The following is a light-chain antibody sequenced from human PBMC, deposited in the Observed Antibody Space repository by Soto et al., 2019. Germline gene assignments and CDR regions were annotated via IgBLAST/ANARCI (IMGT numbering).Light chain of an antibody. J-gene: IGKJ4*01. V-gene: IGKV4-1*01. CDR2: WAS. CDR1: KSVLYSSNNKNY. CDR3: QHYYSSPLT. Sequence: DIVMTQSPASLAVSLGERATINCKSSKSVLYSSNNKNYLAWYQQKPGQPPKLLIYWASTRESGVPDRFGGSGSGTDFTLTISSLQAEDVAVYYCQHYYSSPLTFGGGTKVDIK.